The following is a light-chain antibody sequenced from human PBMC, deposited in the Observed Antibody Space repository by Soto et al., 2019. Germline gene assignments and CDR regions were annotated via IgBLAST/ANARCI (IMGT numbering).Light chain of an antibody. CDR3: QQRSNWPGT. CDR2: DAS. Sequence: EIIWTPSPGALSLYPRERAPLSCRSSQSVSSSYLAWYQQKPGQAPRLLIYDASNRATGIPARFSGSGSGTDFTLTISSLEPEDFAVYYCQQRSNWPGTVGQGTKVDI. J-gene: IGKJ1*01. V-gene: IGKV3-11*01. CDR1: QSVSSSY.